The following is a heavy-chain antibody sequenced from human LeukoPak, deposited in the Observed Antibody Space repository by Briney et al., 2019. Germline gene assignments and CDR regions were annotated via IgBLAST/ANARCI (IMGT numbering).Heavy chain of an antibody. D-gene: IGHD6-6*01. V-gene: IGHV3-30*02. J-gene: IGHJ4*02. Sequence: GGSLRPSCAASGFTFSSYGMHWVRQAPGKGLEWVAFIRYDGNSKYADSVKGRFTISRDNSKNTVYLQMNSLRTDDTAVYYCARDVNLRQLADWGQGTLVTVSS. CDR1: GFTFSSYG. CDR3: ARDVNLRQLAD. CDR2: IRYDGNSK.